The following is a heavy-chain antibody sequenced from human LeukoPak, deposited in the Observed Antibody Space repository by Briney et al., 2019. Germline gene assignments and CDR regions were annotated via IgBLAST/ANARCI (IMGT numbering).Heavy chain of an antibody. CDR2: INPNSGGT. D-gene: IGHD5-18*01. V-gene: IGHV1-2*02. Sequence: ASVKVSCKVSGDTFTAYYTHWVRQAPGQGLEWMGWINPNSGGTKYAQKFQGRVSMTTDTSISTAYMELSSLISDDTAVYYCARAVDTAMVEDYWGQGTLVTVSS. J-gene: IGHJ4*02. CDR1: GDTFTAYY. CDR3: ARAVDTAMVEDY.